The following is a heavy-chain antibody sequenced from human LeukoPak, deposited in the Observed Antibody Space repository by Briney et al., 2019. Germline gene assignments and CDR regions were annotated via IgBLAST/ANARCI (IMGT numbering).Heavy chain of an antibody. V-gene: IGHV3-30*03. J-gene: IGHJ4*02. CDR3: ARTRPFDTMIDYFDY. CDR2: ISYDGSNK. Sequence: GGSLRLSCAASGFTFSSYGMHWVRQAPGKGLEWVAVISYDGSNKYYADSVKGRFTISRDNSKNTLYLQMNSLRAEDTAVYYCARTRPFDTMIDYFDYWGQGTLVTVSS. D-gene: IGHD3-22*01. CDR1: GFTFSSYG.